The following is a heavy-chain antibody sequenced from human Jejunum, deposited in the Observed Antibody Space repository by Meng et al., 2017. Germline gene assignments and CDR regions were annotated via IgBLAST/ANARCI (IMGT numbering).Heavy chain of an antibody. CDR3: ARDNDWVVWDY. J-gene: IGHJ4*01. CDR2: IKPDGNTI. Sequence: GESLKISCAASGFPFSTYSMHWVRQAPGKGLVWVSQIKPDGNTISYADSVRGRFTNSRDNAKSTLYLEMNSLRAEDAAVYYCARDNDWVVWDYWGRGTLVTVSS. CDR1: GFPFSTYS. V-gene: IGHV3-74*01. D-gene: IGHD1-1*01.